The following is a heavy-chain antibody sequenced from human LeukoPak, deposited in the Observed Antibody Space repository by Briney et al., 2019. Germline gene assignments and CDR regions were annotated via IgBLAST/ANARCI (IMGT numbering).Heavy chain of an antibody. V-gene: IGHV3-23*01. Sequence: GGSLRLSCAASGFTFSSYAMSWVRQAPGKGLEWVSVIGGGPGNTYYTDSVKGRFTISRDNSKNTLYLRLNSLRAEDTAVYYCAKGKGPTANWYFDVWGRGTLVTVSS. D-gene: IGHD2-21*02. CDR3: AKGKGPTANWYFDV. J-gene: IGHJ2*01. CDR1: GFTFSSYA. CDR2: IGGGPGNT.